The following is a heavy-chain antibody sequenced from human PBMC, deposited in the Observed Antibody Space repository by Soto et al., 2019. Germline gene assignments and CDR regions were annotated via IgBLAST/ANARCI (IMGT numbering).Heavy chain of an antibody. Sequence: QVQLRESGPGLVKPSQTLSLTCNVSGDSINSGNYYWAWIRQHPGKDLEWIGYIYFTGNNYYNPSLKSRVSISIDTSKNQFSLDLYSVTAADTAIYYCARESVVSTVAGPIDLWGQGTLVTVSS. D-gene: IGHD2-15*01. CDR3: ARESVVSTVAGPIDL. CDR2: IYFTGNN. V-gene: IGHV4-31*03. J-gene: IGHJ5*02. CDR1: GDSINSGNYY.